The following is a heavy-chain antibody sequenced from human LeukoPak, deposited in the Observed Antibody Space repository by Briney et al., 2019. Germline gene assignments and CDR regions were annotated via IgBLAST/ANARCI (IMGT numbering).Heavy chain of an antibody. CDR2: ISSSSNYI. CDR1: GFAFSHHN. J-gene: IGHJ4*02. D-gene: IGHD3-10*01. CDR3: ARKQNRVRGVSDFDY. Sequence: GGSPRLSCTASGFAFSHHNMNWVRQAPGKGLEWVASISSSSNYIYYSDSVKGRFTTSRDNAKNSLFLQMNGLRAEDTAVYYCARKQNRVRGVSDFDYWGQGTLVTVSS. V-gene: IGHV3-21*01.